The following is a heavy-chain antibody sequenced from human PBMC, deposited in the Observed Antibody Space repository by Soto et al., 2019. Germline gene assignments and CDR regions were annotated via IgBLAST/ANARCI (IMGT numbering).Heavy chain of an antibody. CDR1: GFTLSNYA. Sequence: GGSLRLSCAASGFTLSNYAMSWVRQAPGKGLEWVSTFSGTGGYTYYADSVKGRFTISRDDSKNTLFLHMNSLRAADTAVYYCARGQRALITYGPFDPWGQGTLVTVSS. V-gene: IGHV3-23*01. CDR3: ARGQRALITYGPFDP. J-gene: IGHJ5*02. CDR2: FSGTGGYT. D-gene: IGHD4-17*01.